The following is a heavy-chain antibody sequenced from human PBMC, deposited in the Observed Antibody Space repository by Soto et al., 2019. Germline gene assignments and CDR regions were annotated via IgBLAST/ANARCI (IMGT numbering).Heavy chain of an antibody. D-gene: IGHD3-22*01. CDR2: ITSSSDTI. V-gene: IGHV3-48*02. J-gene: IGHJ6*02. Sequence: PGGSLRLSCAASGVTFSSYSMNWVRQAPGRGLEWVTYITSSSDTIYYSDSVKGRFTISRDNGKNSLFLQMNSLRDEDTAVYYCARVVVVIPPAYYYAMDVWGQGTTVTSP. CDR3: ARVVVVIPPAYYYAMDV. CDR1: GVTFSSYS.